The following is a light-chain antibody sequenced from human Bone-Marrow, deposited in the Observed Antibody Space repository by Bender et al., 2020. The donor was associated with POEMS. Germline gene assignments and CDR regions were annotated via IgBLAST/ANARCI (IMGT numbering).Light chain of an antibody. V-gene: IGLV1-40*01. CDR3: AAWDDSLSGRV. CDR1: SSNTGSGYD. J-gene: IGLJ3*02. CDR2: GYN. Sequence: QSVLTQPPSVSGAPGQMVTISCTGSSSNTGSGYDINWYQHLPGTAPKLFIYGYNNRPSGVPDRFSGSKSGTSASLAITGLQAEDEGDYYCAAWDDSLSGRVFGGGTKLTVL.